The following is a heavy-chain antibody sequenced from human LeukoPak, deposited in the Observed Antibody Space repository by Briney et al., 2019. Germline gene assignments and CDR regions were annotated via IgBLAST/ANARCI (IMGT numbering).Heavy chain of an antibody. D-gene: IGHD5-18*01. Sequence: GGSLRLSCAASGFTFSDYYMSWIRQAPGKGLEWVSYISSSGSTIYYAGSVKGRFTISRDNAKNSLYLQMNSLRAEDTAIYYCAKEAVDTGLGYWGQGTLVTVSS. J-gene: IGHJ4*02. CDR2: ISSSGSTI. CDR1: GFTFSDYY. CDR3: AKEAVDTGLGY. V-gene: IGHV3-11*04.